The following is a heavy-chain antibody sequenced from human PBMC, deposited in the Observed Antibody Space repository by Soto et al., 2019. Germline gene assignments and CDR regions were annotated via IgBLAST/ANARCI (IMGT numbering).Heavy chain of an antibody. J-gene: IGHJ4*02. CDR3: AHGSCFGADCYPNPYFDF. V-gene: IGHV2-5*02. Sequence: QITLKESGPTLVKPTQTLTLTCTFSGFSLSTTEEGVGWIRQPPGKAPEWLALIYWDDDKRSSSSLKTRLTITKDTSKYQLVLTVTNVDPVDTATYYCAHGSCFGADCYPNPYFDFWGQGILVTVSS. CDR2: IYWDDDK. D-gene: IGHD2-21*02. CDR1: GFSLSTTEEG.